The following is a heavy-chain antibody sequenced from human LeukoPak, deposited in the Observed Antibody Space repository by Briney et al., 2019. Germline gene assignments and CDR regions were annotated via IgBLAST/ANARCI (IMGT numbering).Heavy chain of an antibody. J-gene: IGHJ4*02. CDR1: GFTFSDYY. CDR2: ISYDGSNK. V-gene: IGHV3-30*18. CDR3: AKDRTGDGYFDY. D-gene: IGHD7-27*01. Sequence: PGGSLRLSCAASGFTFSDYYMSWVRQAPGKGLEWVAVISYDGSNKYYADSVKGRFTISRDNSKNTLYLQMNSLRAEDTAVYYCAKDRTGDGYFDYWGQGTLVTVSS.